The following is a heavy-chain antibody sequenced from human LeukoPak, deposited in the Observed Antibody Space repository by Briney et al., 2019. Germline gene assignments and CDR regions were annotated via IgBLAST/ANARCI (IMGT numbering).Heavy chain of an antibody. CDR2: IYYSGST. CDR1: GGSISSYY. D-gene: IGHD1-26*01. Sequence: SETLSLTCTVPGGSISSYYWSWIRQPPGKGLEWIGYIYYSGSTNYNPSLKSRVTISVDTPKNQFSLKLSSVTAADTAVYYCARAGWGYFDYWGQGTLVTVSS. CDR3: ARAGWGYFDY. V-gene: IGHV4-59*01. J-gene: IGHJ4*02.